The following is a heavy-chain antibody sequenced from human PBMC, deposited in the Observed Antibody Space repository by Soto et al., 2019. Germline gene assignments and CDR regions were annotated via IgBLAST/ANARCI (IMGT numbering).Heavy chain of an antibody. V-gene: IGHV5-51*01. CDR1: GFSLNTYW. CDR2: IFPGDSDT. D-gene: IGHD6-6*01. J-gene: IGHJ6*02. CDR3: ARQGRQYSGSGYYYGMDV. Sequence: GESLKISCNASGFSLNTYWIGWVRQKPGKGLEGMGSIFPGDSDTRYSPSFQGQVIISADRSISTAYLQWRSLKASDTAIYYCARQGRQYSGSGYYYGMDVWGQGTTVTVSS.